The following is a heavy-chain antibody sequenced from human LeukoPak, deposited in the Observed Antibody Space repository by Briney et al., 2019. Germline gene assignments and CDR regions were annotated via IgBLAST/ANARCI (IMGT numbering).Heavy chain of an antibody. CDR2: IYYSGTTNYNT. Sequence: SETLSLTCPVSGVSISSGVYYWSWIRQHPGKGLEWIGYIYYSGTTNYNTNYNPSLKSRVTMSVDTSKNQLSLNLSSVTAADTAVYYCARETRQGSDFWGQGTLVTVSS. CDR1: GVSISSGVYY. CDR3: ARETRQGSDF. V-gene: IGHV4-61*08. D-gene: IGHD1-7*01. J-gene: IGHJ4*02.